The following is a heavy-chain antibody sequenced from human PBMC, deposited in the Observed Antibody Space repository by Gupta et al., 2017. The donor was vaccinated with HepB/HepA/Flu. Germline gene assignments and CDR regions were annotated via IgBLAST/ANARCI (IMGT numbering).Heavy chain of an antibody. V-gene: IGHV4-39*02. CDR1: GGSIRNTISY. J-gene: IGHJ6*02. CDR2: NAYSGVT. Sequence: QLQLQESGPVLVKPSETLSLTCTVSGGSIRNTISYWGWMPQSPGRGLEWLGSNAYSGVTYDNPSLRSRLTISGDMSNNHFSLKLNSVTAADTAVYYCARENYSYNGLDVWGQGTTVTGS. CDR3: ARENYSYNGLDV.